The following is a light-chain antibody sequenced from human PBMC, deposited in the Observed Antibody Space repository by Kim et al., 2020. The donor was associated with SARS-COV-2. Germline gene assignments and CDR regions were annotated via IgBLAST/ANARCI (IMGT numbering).Light chain of an antibody. CDR2: GAS. V-gene: IGKV3-20*01. J-gene: IGKJ2*01. CDR3: QQYGSSRYT. Sequence: EIVLTQSPGTLSLSPGERATLSCRASQSVSSSYLAWYQQKPGQSPRLLIYGASSRATGIPDRFSGSGSGTDFTLTISRLEPEDFAVYYCQQYGSSRYTFCQGTKLEI. CDR1: QSVSSSY.